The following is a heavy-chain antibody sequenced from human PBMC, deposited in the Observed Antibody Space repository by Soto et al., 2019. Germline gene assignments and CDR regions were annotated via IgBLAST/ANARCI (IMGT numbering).Heavy chain of an antibody. CDR2: ISYDGSNK. CDR1: GFTFSSYG. CDR3: AKHPVPYSSSSSYYFDY. Sequence: GGSLRLSCAASGFTFSSYGMHWVRQAPGKGLEWVAVISYDGSNKYYADSVKGRFTISRDNSKNTLYLQMNSLRAEDTAVYYCAKHPVPYSSSSSYYFDYCGQGTLVTVSS. J-gene: IGHJ4*02. D-gene: IGHD6-6*01. V-gene: IGHV3-30*18.